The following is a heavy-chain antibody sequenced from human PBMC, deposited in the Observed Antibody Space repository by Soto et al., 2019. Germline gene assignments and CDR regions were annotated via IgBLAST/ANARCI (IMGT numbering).Heavy chain of an antibody. Sequence: QVQLRESGPGLVKPSQTLSLTCTVSGDSISSGDYYWSWIRQPSGKGREWIGCIYYSGNTYYNPSLKRRFSMSVDTTTTQVALELSGETDENTGGNYCARRSRRYSSPPGPLEYWGLGTLVTVSS. CDR1: GDSISSGDYY. CDR3: ARRSRRYSSPPGPLEY. D-gene: IGHD6-13*01. J-gene: IGHJ4*02. CDR2: IYYSGNT. V-gene: IGHV4-30-4*01.